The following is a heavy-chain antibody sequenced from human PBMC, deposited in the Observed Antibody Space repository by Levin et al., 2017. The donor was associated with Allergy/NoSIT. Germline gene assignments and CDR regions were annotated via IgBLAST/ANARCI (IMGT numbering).Heavy chain of an antibody. V-gene: IGHV1-69*13. CDR2: IIPIFGTA. CDR3: ARRDYYDSSGYYPDWYFDR. D-gene: IGHD3-22*01. J-gene: IGHJ2*01. Sequence: SVKVSCKASGGTFSSYAISWVRQAPGQGLEWMGGIIPIFGTANYAQKFQGRVTITADESTSTAYMELSSLRSEDTAVYYCARRDYYDSSGYYPDWYFDRWGRGTLVTVSS. CDR1: GGTFSSYA.